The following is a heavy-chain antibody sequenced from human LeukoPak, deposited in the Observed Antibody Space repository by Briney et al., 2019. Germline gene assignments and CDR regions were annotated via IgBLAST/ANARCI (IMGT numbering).Heavy chain of an antibody. D-gene: IGHD1-26*01. CDR3: ARSLDRTDGAANGPD. J-gene: IGHJ4*02. CDR2: LSGSGGIT. CDR1: GFTFNNYA. V-gene: IGHV3-23*01. Sequence: GGSLRLSCSASGFTFNNYAMLWVRQAPGKGLEWVSGLSGSGGITNYANSVKGRFSISRDNSKNTMSLQMNSLGAEDTAVYYCARSLDRTDGAANGPDWGQGTLVTVSS.